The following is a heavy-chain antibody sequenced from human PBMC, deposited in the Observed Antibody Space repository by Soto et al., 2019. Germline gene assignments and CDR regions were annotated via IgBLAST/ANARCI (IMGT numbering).Heavy chain of an antibody. CDR1: GYTFTSYD. J-gene: IGHJ5*02. D-gene: IGHD2-15*01. CDR2: MNPNSVNT. CDR3: ARALGYCSGGSCPRGNWFDP. V-gene: IGHV1-8*01. Sequence: QVQLVQSGAEVKKPGASVKVSCKASGYTFTSYDINWVRQATGQGLEWMGWMNPNSVNTGYAQKFRGRATRTRNTSISTAYRELSSLRSEDPAVYYCARALGYCSGGSCPRGNWFDPWGQGTLVTVSS.